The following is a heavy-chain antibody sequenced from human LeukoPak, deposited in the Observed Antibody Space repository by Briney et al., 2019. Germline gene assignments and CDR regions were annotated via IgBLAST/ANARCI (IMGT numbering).Heavy chain of an antibody. J-gene: IGHJ5*02. D-gene: IGHD2-2*01. Sequence: PGGSLRLSCAASGFTFSSYAMSWVRQAPGKGLEWIGSIYYSGSTYYNPSLKSRVTISVDTSKNQFSLKLSSVTAADTAVYYCARGRIVVVPATTNWFDPWGQGTLVTVSS. CDR2: IYYSGST. V-gene: IGHV4-39*01. CDR1: GFTFSSYA. CDR3: ARGRIVVVPATTNWFDP.